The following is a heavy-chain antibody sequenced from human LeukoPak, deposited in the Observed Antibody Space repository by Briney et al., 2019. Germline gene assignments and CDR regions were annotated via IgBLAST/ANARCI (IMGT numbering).Heavy chain of an antibody. CDR3: ARTTGSKNAFDI. Sequence: GGSLRLSCAASRFTFSSYWMHWVRQAPGKGLVLVSRINSDGSSTTYADSVKGRFTISRDNAKNTLYLQMNSLRVEDTAVYYCARTTGSKNAFDIWGQGTMVTVSS. V-gene: IGHV3-74*01. J-gene: IGHJ3*02. D-gene: IGHD1-26*01. CDR2: INSDGSST. CDR1: RFTFSSYW.